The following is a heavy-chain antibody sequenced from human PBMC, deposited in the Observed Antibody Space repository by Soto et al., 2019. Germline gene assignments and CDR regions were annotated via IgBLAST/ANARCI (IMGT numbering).Heavy chain of an antibody. CDR3: ASGSSSFHEYYYYYYGMDV. D-gene: IGHD6-6*01. Sequence: QVQLVQSGAEVKKPGSSVKVSCKASGGTFSSYAISWVRQAPGQGLEWRGGIIPIFGTANYAQKFQGRVTITADESTSTAYMELSSLRSEDTAVYYCASGSSSFHEYYYYYYGMDVWGQGTTVTVSS. CDR2: IIPIFGTA. CDR1: GGTFSSYA. V-gene: IGHV1-69*01. J-gene: IGHJ6*02.